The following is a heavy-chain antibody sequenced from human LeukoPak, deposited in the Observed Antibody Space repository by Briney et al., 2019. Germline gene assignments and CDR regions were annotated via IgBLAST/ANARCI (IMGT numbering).Heavy chain of an antibody. CDR2: IYYSGST. Sequence: PSETLSLTCTVSGGSISSGDYYWSWIRQPPGKGLEWIGYIYYSGSTYYNPSLKSRVTISVDTSKNQFSLKLSSVTAADTVVYYCARVEGGGYVLGRFDPWGQGTLVTVSS. J-gene: IGHJ5*02. CDR3: ARVEGGGYVLGRFDP. V-gene: IGHV4-30-4*01. CDR1: GGSISSGDYY. D-gene: IGHD5-12*01.